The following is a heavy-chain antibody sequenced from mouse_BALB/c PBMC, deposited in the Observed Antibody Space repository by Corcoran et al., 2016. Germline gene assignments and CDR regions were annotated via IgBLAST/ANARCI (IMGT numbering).Heavy chain of an antibody. CDR2: ILPGSGST. CDR1: GYTFSSYW. V-gene: IGHV1-9*01. CDR3: ARGVDYDGGGYWYFDV. Sequence: QVQLQQSGAELMKPGASVKISCKATGYTFSSYWIEWVKQRPGHGLEWIGEILPGSGSTNYNEKFKGKATFTADTSSNTAYMQLSSLTSEDSAVYYCARGVDYDGGGYWYFDVWGAGTTVTVSS. D-gene: IGHD2-4*01. J-gene: IGHJ1*01.